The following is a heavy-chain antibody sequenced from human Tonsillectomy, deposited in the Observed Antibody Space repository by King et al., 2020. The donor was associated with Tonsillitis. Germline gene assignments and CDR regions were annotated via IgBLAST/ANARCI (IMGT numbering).Heavy chain of an antibody. D-gene: IGHD2-15*01. V-gene: IGHV3-72*01. CDR2: IRNKPAGYTT. CDR3: TKGDCRGGNCYAGDF. CDR1: GFTFSAYF. Sequence: VQLVESGGGLVQPGGSLTLSCAASGFTFSAYFMDWVRRTPGKGLEWIGRIRNKPAGYTTEYAASVKGRFTISRDDSRNSLYLQMNSLKSDDTAVYYCTKGDCRGGNCYAGDFWGQGTLVTVSS. J-gene: IGHJ4*02.